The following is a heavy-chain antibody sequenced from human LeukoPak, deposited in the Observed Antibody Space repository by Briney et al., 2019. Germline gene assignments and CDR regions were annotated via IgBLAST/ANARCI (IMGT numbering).Heavy chain of an antibody. CDR3: ARGVWRDYYAFDI. J-gene: IGHJ3*02. D-gene: IGHD3-3*01. V-gene: IGHV3-74*01. CDR1: GFTFSSYW. Sequence: PGGSLRLSCAASGFTFSSYWMHWVRQAPGKGLVWVSRINSDGSSTSYADSVQGRFTISRDNAKNTLYLQMNSLRAKDTAVYYCARGVWRDYYAFDIWGQGTMVTVSS. CDR2: INSDGSST.